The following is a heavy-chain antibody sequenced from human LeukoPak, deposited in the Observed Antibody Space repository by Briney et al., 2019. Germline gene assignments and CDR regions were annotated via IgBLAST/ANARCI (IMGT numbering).Heavy chain of an antibody. Sequence: GGSLRLSCAASGFIFSNYGMHWVRQAPGKGLEWVAIISYDGSYKYYTDSVKGRVTISRDNSKDTLYVEMNSLTAEDTAVYFCARDPGYGQYMDCWGQGTLVTVSS. CDR1: GFIFSNYG. CDR2: ISYDGSYK. J-gene: IGHJ4*02. CDR3: ARDPGYGQYMDC. V-gene: IGHV3-30*03. D-gene: IGHD4-17*01.